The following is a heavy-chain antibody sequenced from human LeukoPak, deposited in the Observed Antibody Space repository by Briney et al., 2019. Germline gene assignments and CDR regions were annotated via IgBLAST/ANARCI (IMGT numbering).Heavy chain of an antibody. D-gene: IGHD3-22*01. CDR3: ARRGAYYYDSSGYGGGLDAFDI. CDR2: INPNSGGT. Sequence: GASVKVSCKASGYNFTGYYMHWVRQAPGQGLEWMGWINPNSGGTNYAQKFQGRVTMTRDTSISTAYMELSRLRSDDTAVYYCARRGAYYYDSSGYGGGLDAFDIWGQGTMVTVSS. V-gene: IGHV1-2*02. CDR1: GYNFTGYY. J-gene: IGHJ3*02.